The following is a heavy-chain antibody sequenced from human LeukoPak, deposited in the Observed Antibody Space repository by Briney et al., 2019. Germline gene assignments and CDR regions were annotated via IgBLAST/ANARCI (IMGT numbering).Heavy chain of an antibody. CDR2: IYYSEGT. CDR3: ARDRYCSGRSCYGPPDY. V-gene: IGHV4-39*07. J-gene: IGHJ4*02. D-gene: IGHD2-15*01. CDR1: GGSISSSSYY. Sequence: SETLSLTCTVSGGSISSSSYYWGWIRQPPGKGLERIGSIYYSEGTYYNPSLKSRVTISIDTSKNQFSLKLNSVTAADTAVYYCARDRYCSGRSCYGPPDYWGQGVLVTVSS.